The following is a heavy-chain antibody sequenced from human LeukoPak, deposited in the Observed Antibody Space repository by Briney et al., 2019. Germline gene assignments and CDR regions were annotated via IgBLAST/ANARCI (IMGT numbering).Heavy chain of an antibody. J-gene: IGHJ4*02. CDR1: GFTFSSYS. CDR3: ARGSYSDHGDY. D-gene: IGHD3-10*01. Sequence: PGGSLRLSCAASGFTFSSYSMNWVRQAPGKGLEWVSVIYSGGSTYYADSVKGRFTISRDNSKNTLYLQMNSLRAEDTAVYYCARGSYSDHGDYWGQGTLVTVSS. V-gene: IGHV3-66*01. CDR2: IYSGGST.